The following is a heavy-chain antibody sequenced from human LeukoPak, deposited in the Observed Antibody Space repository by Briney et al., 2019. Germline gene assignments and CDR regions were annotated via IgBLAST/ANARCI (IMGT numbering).Heavy chain of an antibody. J-gene: IGHJ4*02. D-gene: IGHD6-13*01. CDR3: ARRGWEQQLGGEFDY. CDR2: ISSSSSYI. V-gene: IGHV3-21*06. Sequence: GGSLRLSCAASGFTFSSYSMNWVRQAPGKGLEWVSSISSSSSYIYYADSVKGRFTISRDNAKNSLYLQMNSLRAEDTAVYYCARRGWEQQLGGEFDYWGQGTQVTVSS. CDR1: GFTFSSYS.